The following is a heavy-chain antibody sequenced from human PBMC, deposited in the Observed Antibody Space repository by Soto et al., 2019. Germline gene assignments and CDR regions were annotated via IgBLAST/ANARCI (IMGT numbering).Heavy chain of an antibody. D-gene: IGHD3-16*01. CDR2: IYPGDSDT. Sequence: VESLSISCKVSGYSFTSYWIAWVLQMPGKGLEWMGIIYPGDSDTRYSPSFQGQVTISADKSVSTAYLQWSSLKASDAAMYYCARLGGDTSDFEYWGQGTMVTVSS. CDR1: GYSFTSYW. J-gene: IGHJ4*02. V-gene: IGHV5-51*01. CDR3: ARLGGDTSDFEY.